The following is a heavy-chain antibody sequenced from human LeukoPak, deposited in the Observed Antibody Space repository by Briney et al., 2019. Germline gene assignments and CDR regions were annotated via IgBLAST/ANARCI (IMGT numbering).Heavy chain of an antibody. V-gene: IGHV3-23*01. D-gene: IGHD3-10*01. CDR2: ICCNGCNT. J-gene: IGHJ4*02. Sequence: GGSLRLSCAASGFTFSSYAMRWVRQAPGKGLEWVAAICCNGCNTYYADSVKGRFTISRDNSKNTLYLQMNSLRAEDTAVYYCAKDSLGIGEPRLYYFGYWGQGALVTVSS. CDR3: AKDSLGIGEPRLYYFGY. CDR1: GFTFSSYA.